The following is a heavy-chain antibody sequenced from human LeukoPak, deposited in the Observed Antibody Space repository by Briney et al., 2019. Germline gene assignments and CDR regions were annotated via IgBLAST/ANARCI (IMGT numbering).Heavy chain of an antibody. Sequence: GGSLRLSCAASGFTFSTYSMNWVRQAPGKGLEWVSSISSSGTYTYYADSVKGRFTISRDNAKNSLYLQMNSLRAEDMAVYYCARDPGVAYCAMDVWGQGTTVTV. V-gene: IGHV3-21*01. CDR2: ISSSGTYT. CDR3: ARDPGVAYCAMDV. CDR1: GFTFSTYS. J-gene: IGHJ6*02. D-gene: IGHD5-12*01.